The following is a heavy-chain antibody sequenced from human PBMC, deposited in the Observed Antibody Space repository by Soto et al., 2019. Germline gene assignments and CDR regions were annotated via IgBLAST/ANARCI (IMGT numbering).Heavy chain of an antibody. Sequence: QVKLVESGGGVVQPGRSLRLSCAASGFTFSSHAMHWVRQAPGKGLEWVALISYDGSNKYYADSVKSRFTISRDNSKNTLYLQMNSLKAEDTAVYYCARGEGITIFWGLDVWGQGTTVTVSS. V-gene: IGHV3-30-3*01. D-gene: IGHD3-9*01. CDR2: ISYDGSNK. CDR1: GFTFSSHA. CDR3: ARGEGITIFWGLDV. J-gene: IGHJ6*02.